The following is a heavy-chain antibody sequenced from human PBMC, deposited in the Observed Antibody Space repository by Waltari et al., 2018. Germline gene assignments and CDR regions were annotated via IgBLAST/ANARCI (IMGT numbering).Heavy chain of an antibody. J-gene: IGHJ3*01. D-gene: IGHD1-1*01. CDR3: AKVGVGLTTWYPFDV. CDR1: GFTFSGYG. CDR2: IRYDASDI. Sequence: QVHLVESGGGVVQPGGSLSLSWAASGFTFSGYGMHWVRQAPGKGLEWVAFIRYDASDIYYRDSVKGRFTISRDNSKNTLFLQMSSLRPEDTAVYYCAKVGVGLTTWYPFDVWGQGTMVTVSS. V-gene: IGHV3-30*02.